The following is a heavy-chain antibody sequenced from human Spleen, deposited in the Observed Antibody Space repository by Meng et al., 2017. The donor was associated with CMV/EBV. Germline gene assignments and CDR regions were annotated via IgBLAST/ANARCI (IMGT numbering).Heavy chain of an antibody. D-gene: IGHD3-22*01. CDR2: IYHSGNI. CDR1: GYISRSYW. Sequence: GYISRSYWWGWVRQSPGKGLEWIREIYHSGNINYNPSLKSRVTLLVDKSKNQFSLTLSSVTAADTAIYYCARVKGYYDGTGYPYFDYWGQGTLVTVSS. J-gene: IGHJ4*02. CDR3: ARVKGYYDGTGYPYFDY. V-gene: IGHV4-4*02.